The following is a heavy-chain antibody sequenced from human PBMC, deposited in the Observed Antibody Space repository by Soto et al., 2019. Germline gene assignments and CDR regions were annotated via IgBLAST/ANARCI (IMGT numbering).Heavy chain of an antibody. Sequence: QITLKESGPPLVKPTQTLTLTCTFSGFSLSTSGVGVGWIRQPPGKALEWLALIYWDDDKRYSPSLKSRLTITKDTSKHQVVLTMTNMDPVDTATYYCAHRRITMVRGDAFDPWGQGTLVTVSS. CDR3: AHRRITMVRGDAFDP. J-gene: IGHJ5*02. CDR2: IYWDDDK. CDR1: GFSLSTSGVG. V-gene: IGHV2-5*02. D-gene: IGHD3-10*01.